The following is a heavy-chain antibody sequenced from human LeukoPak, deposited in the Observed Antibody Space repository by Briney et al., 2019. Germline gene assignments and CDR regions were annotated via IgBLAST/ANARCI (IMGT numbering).Heavy chain of an antibody. Sequence: ASVKVSCKASGYTFTSYYMHWVRQAPGQGLEWMGWINPGNGDTRYSQKFQGRVTITRDRVTITRDTSASTAYMELSSLRSEDTAVYYCAREGRYGDYSDYWGQGTLVTVSS. CDR1: GYTFTSYY. J-gene: IGHJ4*02. CDR2: INPGNGDT. V-gene: IGHV1-3*01. D-gene: IGHD4-17*01. CDR3: AREGRYGDYSDY.